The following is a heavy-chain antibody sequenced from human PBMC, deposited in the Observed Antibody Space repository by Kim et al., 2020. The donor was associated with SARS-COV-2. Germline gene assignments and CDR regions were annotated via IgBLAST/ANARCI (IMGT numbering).Heavy chain of an antibody. Sequence: SETLSLTCAVYGGSFSGYYWSWIRQPPGKGLEWIGEINHSGSTNYNPSLKSRVTISVDTSKNQFSLKLSSVTAADTAVYYCARLEYSSSLGGYYYYGMDV. CDR2: INHSGST. V-gene: IGHV4-34*01. D-gene: IGHD6-6*01. CDR1: GGSFSGYY. CDR3: ARLEYSSSLGGYYYYGMDV. J-gene: IGHJ6*01.